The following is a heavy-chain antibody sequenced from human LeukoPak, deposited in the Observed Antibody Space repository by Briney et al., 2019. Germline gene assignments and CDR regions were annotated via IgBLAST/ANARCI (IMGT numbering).Heavy chain of an antibody. V-gene: IGHV1-18*01. Sequence: ASVKVSCKASGYTFTSYGISWVRQAPGQGLEWMGRISAYNGNTNYAQKLQGRVTMTTDTSTSTAYMELRSLRSDDTAVYYCASSVLVYDYVWGSYRPNWFDPWGQGTLVTVSS. J-gene: IGHJ5*02. CDR1: GYTFTSYG. CDR2: ISAYNGNT. D-gene: IGHD3-16*02. CDR3: ASSVLVYDYVWGSYRPNWFDP.